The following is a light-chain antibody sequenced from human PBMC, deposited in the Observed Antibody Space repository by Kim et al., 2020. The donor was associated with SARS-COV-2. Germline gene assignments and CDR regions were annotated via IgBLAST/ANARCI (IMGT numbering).Light chain of an antibody. J-gene: IGKJ4*01. Sequence: DIQMTQSPSSLSVSVGDRVTITCQASQDISNYLNWYQQKPGKAPKLLIYDASNLETGVPSRFSGSGSGTDFTFTISSLQPEDIATYYCQQYDNLPSFGGGTKVEI. CDR2: DAS. V-gene: IGKV1-33*01. CDR1: QDISNY. CDR3: QQYDNLPS.